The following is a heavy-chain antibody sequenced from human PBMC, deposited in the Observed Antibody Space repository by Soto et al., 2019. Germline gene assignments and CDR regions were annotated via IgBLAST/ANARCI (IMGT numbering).Heavy chain of an antibody. Sequence: RASVKVSCKASGYTFTGYYMHWVRQAPGQGLEWMGWINPNSGGTNYAQKFQGRVTMTRDTSISTAYMELSRLRSDDTAVYYCARDLLENSSSSGTYGMDVWGQGTTVTVSS. J-gene: IGHJ6*02. D-gene: IGHD6-6*01. V-gene: IGHV1-2*02. CDR1: GYTFTGYY. CDR3: ARDLLENSSSSGTYGMDV. CDR2: INPNSGGT.